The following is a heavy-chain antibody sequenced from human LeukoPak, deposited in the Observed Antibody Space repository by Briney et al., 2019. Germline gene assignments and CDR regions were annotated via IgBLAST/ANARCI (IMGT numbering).Heavy chain of an antibody. CDR1: GGSISSYY. D-gene: IGHD6-19*01. CDR2: IYYSGST. Sequence: PSETLSLTCTVSGGSISSYYWSWIRQPPGKGLEWIGYIYYSGSTNYNPSLKSRVTISVDTSKNQFSLKLSSVTAADTAVYYCARTVGYSSGWYLYYFDYWGQGTLVTVSS. J-gene: IGHJ4*02. V-gene: IGHV4-59*01. CDR3: ARTVGYSSGWYLYYFDY.